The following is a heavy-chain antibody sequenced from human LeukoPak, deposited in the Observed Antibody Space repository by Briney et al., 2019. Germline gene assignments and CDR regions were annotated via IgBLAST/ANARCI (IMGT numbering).Heavy chain of an antibody. V-gene: IGHV3-64*01. D-gene: IGHD1-26*01. CDR2: ISSNGGST. J-gene: IGHJ4*02. CDR3: ARLGVGSPFDY. CDR1: GFTFSSYA. Sequence: PGGSLRLSCAASGFTFSSYAMHWVRQAPGQGLEYVAAISSNGGSTYYANSVKGRFTISRDNSKNTLYLQMGSLRAEDMAVYYCARLGVGSPFDYWGQGTLVTVSS.